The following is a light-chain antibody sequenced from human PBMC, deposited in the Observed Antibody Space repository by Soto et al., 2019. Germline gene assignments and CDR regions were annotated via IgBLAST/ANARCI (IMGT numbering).Light chain of an antibody. J-gene: IGLJ2*01. Sequence: QSALTQPASVSGSPGQSITISCTGTSSDVGGYNYVSWYQQYPGKVPKLMIHEVSNRPSGVSNRFSGSKSGNTASLTISGLRADDEADYYCSSYRRSSTVEVVFGGGTKLTVL. CDR3: SSYRRSSTVEVV. V-gene: IGLV2-14*01. CDR1: SSDVGGYNY. CDR2: EVS.